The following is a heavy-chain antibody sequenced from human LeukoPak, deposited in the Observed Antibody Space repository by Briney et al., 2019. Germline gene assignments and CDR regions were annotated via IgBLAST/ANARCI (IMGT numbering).Heavy chain of an antibody. D-gene: IGHD1-26*01. CDR1: GYTFTSYY. V-gene: IGHV1-46*01. CDR2: INPSGGST. CDR3: AREGGSYYLLGWYFDR. Sequence: LRASVKVSCKASGYTFTSYYMHWVRQAPGQGLEWMGIINPSGGSTSYAQKFQGRVTMTRDTSTSTVYMELRSLRSEDTAVYYCAREGGSYYLLGWYFDRWGRGTLVTVSS. J-gene: IGHJ2*01.